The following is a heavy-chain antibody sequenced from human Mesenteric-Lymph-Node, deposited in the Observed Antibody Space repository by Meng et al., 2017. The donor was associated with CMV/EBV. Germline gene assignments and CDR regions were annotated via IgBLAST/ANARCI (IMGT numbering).Heavy chain of an antibody. CDR1: GFTFSSYE. Sequence: GESLKISCAASGFTFSSYEMNWVRQAPGKGLEWVSYISVSGSGTYYLDSVKGRFTTSRDNAKSSLYLQMNSLRGEDTAVYYCARSTYFGSGSSLVDYWGQGTLVTVSS. CDR3: ARSTYFGSGSSLVDY. CDR2: ISVSGSGT. V-gene: IGHV3-48*03. J-gene: IGHJ4*02. D-gene: IGHD3-10*01.